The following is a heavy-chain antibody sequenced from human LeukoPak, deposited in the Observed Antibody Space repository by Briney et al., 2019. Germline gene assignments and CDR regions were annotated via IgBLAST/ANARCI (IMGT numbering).Heavy chain of an antibody. CDR3: ARAEPGLWFGESQFDY. CDR2: ISSSSSYI. CDR1: GFTFSDYY. J-gene: IGHJ4*02. D-gene: IGHD3-10*01. V-gene: IGHV3-11*06. Sequence: GGSLRLSCAASGFTFSDYYMSWIRQALGKGLEWVSSISSSSSYIYYADSVKGRFTISRDNAKNSLYLQMNSLRAEDTAVYYCARAEPGLWFGESQFDYWGQGTLVTVSS.